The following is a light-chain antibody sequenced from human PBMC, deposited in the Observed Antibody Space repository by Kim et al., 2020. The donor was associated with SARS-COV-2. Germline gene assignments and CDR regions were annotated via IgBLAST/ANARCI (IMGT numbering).Light chain of an antibody. Sequence: EIVLTQSPGTLSLSPGERATLSCRASQSLNSNYLAWFHQKPGQAPRLLIYGASSRSTGIPARFTGSGSGTDFTLTISRLEPEDFAVYYCQQYGTSPTWTFGQGTKVDIK. CDR1: QSLNSNY. CDR2: GAS. J-gene: IGKJ1*01. V-gene: IGKV3-20*01. CDR3: QQYGTSPTWT.